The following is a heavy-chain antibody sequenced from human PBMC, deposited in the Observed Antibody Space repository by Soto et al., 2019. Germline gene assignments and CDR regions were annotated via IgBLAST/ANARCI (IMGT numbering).Heavy chain of an antibody. CDR3: ARGKDIVVVPAAMDNYYYYYGMDV. V-gene: IGHV3-21*01. D-gene: IGHD2-2*01. Sequence: EVQLVESGGGLVKPGGSLRLSCAASGFTFSSYSMNWVRQAPGKWLEWVSSISSSSSYIYYADSVKGRFTISRDNAKNSLYLQMNSLRAEDTAVYYCARGKDIVVVPAAMDNYYYYYGMDVWGQGTTVTVSS. CDR2: ISSSSSYI. CDR1: GFTFSSYS. J-gene: IGHJ6*02.